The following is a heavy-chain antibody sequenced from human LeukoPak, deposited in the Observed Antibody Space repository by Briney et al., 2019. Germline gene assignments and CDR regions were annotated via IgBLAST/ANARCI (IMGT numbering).Heavy chain of an antibody. CDR1: GFTFSSYG. V-gene: IGHV3-33*06. CDR2: IWYDGSNK. CDR3: AKDQSTLGFDY. D-gene: IGHD2-2*01. Sequence: PGGSLRLSCAASGFTFSSYGMHWVRQAPAKGLEWVAVIWYDGSNKYYADSVKGRFTSSRDNSKNTLYLQMNSLRAEDTAVYYCAKDQSTLGFDYWGQGTLVTVSS. J-gene: IGHJ4*02.